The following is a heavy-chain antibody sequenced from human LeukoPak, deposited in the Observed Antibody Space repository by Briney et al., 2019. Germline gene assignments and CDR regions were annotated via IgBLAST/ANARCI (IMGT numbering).Heavy chain of an antibody. J-gene: IGHJ4*02. D-gene: IGHD3-10*01. CDR3: AKDLSGSGSYLGL. Sequence: GRSLRLSCAASGFTFSSYGMHWVRQAPGKGLEWVAVISYDGSNKYYADSVKGRFTISRDNSKNTLYLQMNSLRAEDTAVYYCAKDLSGSGSYLGLWGQGTLVTVSS. V-gene: IGHV3-30*18. CDR1: GFTFSSYG. CDR2: ISYDGSNK.